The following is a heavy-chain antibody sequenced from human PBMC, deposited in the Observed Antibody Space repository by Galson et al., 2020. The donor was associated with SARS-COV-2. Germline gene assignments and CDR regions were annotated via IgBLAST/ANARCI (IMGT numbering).Heavy chain of an antibody. CDR1: GITFCNYA. CDR2: KSGNSGSR. CDR3: TRYSDHSGYYYAPARDVFDI. J-gene: IGHJ3*02. Sequence: GGSLSLSCAASGITFCNYAIAWVSKAPGKGLEWVAGKSGNSGSRYYACSVKGRFTISRDNSINTVYLHRRSLRTADTAVYYCTRYSDHSGYYYAPARDVFDIWGQGTLVSVSS. D-gene: IGHD3-22*01. V-gene: IGHV3-23*01.